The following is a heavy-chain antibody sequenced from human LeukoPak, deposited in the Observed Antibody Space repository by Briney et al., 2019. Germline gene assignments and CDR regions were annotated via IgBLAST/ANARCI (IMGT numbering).Heavy chain of an antibody. CDR2: IYHSGST. CDR3: ARVIVVVVAATGGWFYP. CDR1: GYSISSGYY. J-gene: IGHJ5*02. V-gene: IGHV4-38-2*02. D-gene: IGHD2-15*01. Sequence: SETLSLTCTVSGYSISSGYYWGWIRQPPGKGLEWIGSIYHSGSTYYNPSLKSRVTISVDTSKNQFSLKLSSVTAADTAVYYCARVIVVVVAATGGWFYPWGQGTLVTVSS.